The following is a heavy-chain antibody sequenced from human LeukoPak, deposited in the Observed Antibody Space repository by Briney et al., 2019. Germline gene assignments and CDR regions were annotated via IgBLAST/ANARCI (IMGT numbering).Heavy chain of an antibody. CDR2: IYDSGST. V-gene: IGHV4-59*01. Sequence: PSETLSLTCTVSGGSISSYNYWNWIRQPPGKGLEWIGYIYDSGSTNHNPSLKSRVTISLDTSRNQFSLKLSSVTAADTAVYYCARGYSSGWVDYWGQGTLSPSPQ. J-gene: IGHJ4*02. D-gene: IGHD6-19*01. CDR3: ARGYSSGWVDY. CDR1: GGSISSYNY.